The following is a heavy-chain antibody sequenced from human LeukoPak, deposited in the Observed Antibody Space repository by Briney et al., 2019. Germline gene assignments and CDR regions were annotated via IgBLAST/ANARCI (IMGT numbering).Heavy chain of an antibody. J-gene: IGHJ4*02. CDR2: ISAYNGNT. Sequence: ASVKVSCKASGYTFTSYGISWVRQAPGQGLEWMGWISAYNGNTNYAQKLQGRVTMTTDTSTSTAYMELRSLRSDDTAVYYCAREAHIVVVVAAGPDRFDYWGQGTLVTVSS. D-gene: IGHD2-15*01. CDR3: AREAHIVVVVAAGPDRFDY. V-gene: IGHV1-18*01. CDR1: GYTFTSYG.